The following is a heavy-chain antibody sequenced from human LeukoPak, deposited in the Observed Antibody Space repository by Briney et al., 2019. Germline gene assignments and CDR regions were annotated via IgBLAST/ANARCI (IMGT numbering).Heavy chain of an antibody. CDR3: ARAPADYDSSGYYPGGFDY. J-gene: IGHJ4*02. D-gene: IGHD3-22*01. CDR1: GDSITSGDYY. CDR2: VHHTGGT. V-gene: IGHV4-30-4*01. Sequence: SETLSLTCTVSGDSITSGDYYWSWIRQSPGKGLEWMGYVHHTGGTHYNPSLKSRLTISIDTSRNQFSLKLSSVTAADTAVYYCARAPADYDSSGYYPGGFDYWGQGTLVTVSS.